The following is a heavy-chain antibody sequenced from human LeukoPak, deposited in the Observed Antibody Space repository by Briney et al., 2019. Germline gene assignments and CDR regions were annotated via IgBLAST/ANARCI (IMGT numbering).Heavy chain of an antibody. CDR2: ISGSGGST. J-gene: IGHJ4*02. Sequence: GGSLRLSCAASGFTFSSYAMSWVRQAPGKGLEWVSAISGSGGSTYYADSVKGRFTIPRDNSKNTLYLQMNSLRAEDTAVYYCAKEGIARNYDILTGYYYFDYWGQGTLVTVSS. D-gene: IGHD3-9*01. CDR1: GFTFSSYA. CDR3: AKEGIARNYDILTGYYYFDY. V-gene: IGHV3-23*01.